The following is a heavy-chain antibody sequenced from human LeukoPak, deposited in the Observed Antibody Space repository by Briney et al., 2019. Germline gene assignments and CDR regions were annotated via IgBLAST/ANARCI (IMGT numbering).Heavy chain of an antibody. V-gene: IGHV3-30*03. CDR1: GFTFSSYG. D-gene: IGHD6-19*01. J-gene: IGHJ5*02. CDR3: ARDTSSGWYWFDP. CDR2: ISYDGSNK. Sequence: GGSLRLSCAASGFTFSSYGMHWVRQAPGKGLEWVAVISYDGSNKYYADSVKGRFTISRDNSKNTLYLQMNSLRAEDTAVYYCARDTSSGWYWFDPWGQGTLVTVSS.